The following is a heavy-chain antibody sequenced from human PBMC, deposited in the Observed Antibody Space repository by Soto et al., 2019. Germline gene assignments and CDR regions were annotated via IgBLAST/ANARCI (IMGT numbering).Heavy chain of an antibody. J-gene: IGHJ6*02. CDR1: GFTFSNYG. V-gene: IGHV3-33*01. D-gene: IGHD2-2*01. CDR3: ARGEPPQGLVVQALGRHYYYGMDV. Sequence: PGGSLRLPCAASGFTFSNYGMHWVRQAPGKGLEWVAVIWYDGSNKYYADTVKGRFTISRNNSKNTMYLQMNSLRTENTAVYYCARGEPPQGLVVQALGRHYYYGMDVWGQGTTVTVSS. CDR2: IWYDGSNK.